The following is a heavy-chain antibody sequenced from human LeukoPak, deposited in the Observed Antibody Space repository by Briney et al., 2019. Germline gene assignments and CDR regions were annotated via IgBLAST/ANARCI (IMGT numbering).Heavy chain of an antibody. J-gene: IGHJ2*01. Sequence: GEALKIACKGSGYIFNNYGIGWVRQMRGKGREWRGSIYPSDADTIYSPSFQGQVALSVDKSISTAYLQWSSLTASHTAMYHCARLGAIVVVPEAMPDCYCDLWGRGTLVSVSS. D-gene: IGHD2-21*01. V-gene: IGHV5-51*01. CDR3: ARLGAIVVVPEAMPDCYCDL. CDR1: GYIFNNYG. CDR2: IYPSDADT.